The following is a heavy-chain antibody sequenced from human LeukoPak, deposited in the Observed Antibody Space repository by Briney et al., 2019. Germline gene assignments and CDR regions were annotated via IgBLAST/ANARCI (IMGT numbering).Heavy chain of an antibody. Sequence: PSETLSLTCAVYGGSFSGYYWSWIRQPPGKGLEWIGEINHSGSTNYNPSLKSRVTISVDTSKTQFSLKLSSVTAADTAVYYCARTPPGIAVAGTRAAYYYYMDVWGKGTTVTVSS. D-gene: IGHD6-19*01. CDR1: GGSFSGYY. CDR2: INHSGST. V-gene: IGHV4-34*01. J-gene: IGHJ6*03. CDR3: ARTPPGIAVAGTRAAYYYYMDV.